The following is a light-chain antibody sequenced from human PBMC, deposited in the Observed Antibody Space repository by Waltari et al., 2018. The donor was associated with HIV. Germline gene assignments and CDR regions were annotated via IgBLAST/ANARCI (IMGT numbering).Light chain of an antibody. V-gene: IGLV2-14*03. Sequence: SALTQPASASGSLGQSLTVPCTGTSTDVGGLNYVSWYQHHPLTAPKLIIFDVNNRPSGVSSRFSASKSGNTASLTISALQAEDEADYYCCSYSGHATWVFGGGTRVTVL. J-gene: IGLJ3*02. CDR2: DVN. CDR3: CSYSGHATWV. CDR1: STDVGGLNY.